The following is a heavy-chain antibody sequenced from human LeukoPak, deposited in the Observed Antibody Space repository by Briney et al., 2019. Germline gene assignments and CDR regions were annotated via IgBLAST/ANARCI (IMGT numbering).Heavy chain of an antibody. D-gene: IGHD2-2*01. Sequence: GRSLRLSCAASGFSFSDAWMSWVRQIPGKGLEWVGRIESKTDGGTTDYAAPVKGRFTISRDDSTNTLYLQMNSLKSEDTAVYYCAKTRCTSCEPYYYMDVWGKGTTVTISS. J-gene: IGHJ6*03. CDR2: IESKTDGGTT. CDR3: AKTRCTSCEPYYYMDV. V-gene: IGHV3-15*04. CDR1: GFSFSDAW.